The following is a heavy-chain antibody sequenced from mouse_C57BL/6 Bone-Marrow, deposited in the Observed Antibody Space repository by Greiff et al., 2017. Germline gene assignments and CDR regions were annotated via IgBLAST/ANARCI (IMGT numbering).Heavy chain of an antibody. CDR2: ISSGGSYT. J-gene: IGHJ2*01. Sequence: DVKLVESGGDLVKPGGSLKLSCAASGFTFSSYGMSWVRQTPDKRLEWVATISSGGSYTYYPDSVKGRFTISRDNAKNTLYLHMSILKSEDTAMCYCARYNLLLPSFEYWGKGTTLTVSS. CDR1: GFTFSSYG. V-gene: IGHV5-6*02. CDR3: ARYNLLLPSFEY. D-gene: IGHD1-1*01.